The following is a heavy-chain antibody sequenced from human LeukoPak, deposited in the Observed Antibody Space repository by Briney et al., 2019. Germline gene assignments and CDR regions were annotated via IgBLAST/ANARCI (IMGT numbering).Heavy chain of an antibody. CDR2: ISSSSSYT. Sequence: GGSLRLSCAASRFTFSDYYMSWIRQAPGKGLEWVSYISSSSSYTNYADSVKGRFTISRDNAKNSLYLQMNSLRAEDTAVYYCAREGDHGSERYFDLWGRGTLVTVSS. V-gene: IGHV3-11*05. J-gene: IGHJ2*01. CDR3: AREGDHGSERYFDL. CDR1: RFTFSDYY. D-gene: IGHD3-10*01.